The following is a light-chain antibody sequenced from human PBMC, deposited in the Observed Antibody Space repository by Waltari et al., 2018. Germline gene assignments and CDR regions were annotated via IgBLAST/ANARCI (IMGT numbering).Light chain of an antibody. CDR1: QSVTTN. J-gene: IGKJ1*01. CDR2: GAS. V-gene: IGKV3-15*01. Sequence: EIVMTQTPATLSVSPGESATLFGRASQSVTTNLAWYVQKPGQAPRLLIYGASARATGGPARFTGGGYGTEFTLTISSLQSEDFAVYYCQQYEKWPRTFGQGTKVEIK. CDR3: QQYEKWPRT.